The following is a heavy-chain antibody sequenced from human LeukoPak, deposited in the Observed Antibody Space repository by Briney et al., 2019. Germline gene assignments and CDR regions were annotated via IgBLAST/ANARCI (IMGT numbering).Heavy chain of an antibody. CDR3: ARDPRYSSSWLTYYYYYGMDV. CDR2: INPSGGST. D-gene: IGHD6-13*01. V-gene: IGHV1-46*01. J-gene: IGHJ6*02. CDR1: GYTFTSYY. Sequence: ASVKVSCKASGYTFTSYYMHWVRQAPGQGLEWMGIINPSGGSTSHAQKFQGRVTMTRDTSTSTVYMELSSLRSEDTAVYYCARDPRYSSSWLTYYYYYGMDVWGQGTTVTVSS.